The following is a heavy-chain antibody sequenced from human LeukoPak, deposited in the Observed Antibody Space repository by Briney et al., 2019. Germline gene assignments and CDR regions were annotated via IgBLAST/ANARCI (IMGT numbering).Heavy chain of an antibody. J-gene: IGHJ6*02. CDR2: ISAYNGNT. V-gene: IGHV1-18*01. Sequence: ASVKVSCKASGYTFTSYGISWVRQAPGQGLEWMGWISAYNGNTNYAQKLQGRVTMTTDTSTSTAYMELRSLRSDDTAVYYCATTYGYSYDYGMDVWGQGTTVTVSS. D-gene: IGHD5-18*01. CDR1: GYTFTSYG. CDR3: ATTYGYSYDYGMDV.